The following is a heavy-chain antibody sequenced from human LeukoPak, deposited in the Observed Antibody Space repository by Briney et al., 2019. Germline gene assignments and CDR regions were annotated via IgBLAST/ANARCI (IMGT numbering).Heavy chain of an antibody. Sequence: ASVNVSCKASGYTFTSNYIHWVRQAPGQGLEWMGMIYPRDGSTSYAQKFQGRVTVTRDTSTSTVHMELSGLRSEDTAVYYCARDQEGFDYWGQATLATVSS. CDR2: IYPRDGST. CDR1: GYTFTSNY. V-gene: IGHV1-46*01. CDR3: ARDQEGFDY. J-gene: IGHJ4*02.